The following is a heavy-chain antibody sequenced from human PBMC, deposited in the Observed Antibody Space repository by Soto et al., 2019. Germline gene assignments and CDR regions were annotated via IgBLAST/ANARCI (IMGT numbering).Heavy chain of an antibody. V-gene: IGHV3-64D*06. D-gene: IGHD1-1*01. CDR1: GFTFSSYA. Sequence: SLRLSCSASGFTFSSYAMHWVRQAPGKGLEYVSAISSNGGGTYYADSVKGRFTISRDNSKNTLYLQMSSLRTEDTAVYCCVKDLAYNDYFDYWGQGTLVTVSS. CDR2: ISSNGGGT. CDR3: VKDLAYNDYFDY. J-gene: IGHJ4*02.